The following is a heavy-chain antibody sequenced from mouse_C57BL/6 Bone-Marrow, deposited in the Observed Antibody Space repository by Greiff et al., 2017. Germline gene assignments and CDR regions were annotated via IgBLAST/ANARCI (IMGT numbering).Heavy chain of an antibody. V-gene: IGHV1-26*01. CDR1: GYTFTDYY. Sequence: VQLQQSGPVLVKPGASVKISCKASGYTFTDYYMNWVKQSHGKSLEWIGDINPNNGGTSYNQKFKGKATLTVDKSSSTAYLELRSLTSEDSAVYYCASYSNFNYYAMDYWGQGTSVTVSS. CDR3: ASYSNFNYYAMDY. CDR2: INPNNGGT. D-gene: IGHD2-5*01. J-gene: IGHJ4*01.